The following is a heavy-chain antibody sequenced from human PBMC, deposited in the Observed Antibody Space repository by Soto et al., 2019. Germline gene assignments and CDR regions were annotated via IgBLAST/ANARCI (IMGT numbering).Heavy chain of an antibody. CDR1: GGSFSGYY. Sequence: SETLSLTCAVYGGSFSGYYWSWIRQPPGKGLEWIGEINHSGSTNYNPSLKSRVTISVDTSKNQFSLKLSSVTAADTAVYYCARAGYSSSWSWFDPWGQGTLVTVSS. CDR2: INHSGST. D-gene: IGHD6-13*01. CDR3: ARAGYSSSWSWFDP. V-gene: IGHV4-34*01. J-gene: IGHJ5*02.